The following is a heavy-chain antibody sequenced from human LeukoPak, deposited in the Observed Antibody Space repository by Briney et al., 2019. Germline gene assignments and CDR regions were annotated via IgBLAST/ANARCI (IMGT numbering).Heavy chain of an antibody. J-gene: IGHJ6*03. CDR2: LTGSGGNT. V-gene: IGHV3-23*01. CDR3: VKFRGIQHYNYHMDV. Sequence: QSGGSLRLSCAASGFTFSSYAMSWVRQAPGKGLEWVSGLTGSGGNTYYADSVKGRFTISRDNSKNTLSLQMNSLGAEDAAVYYCVKFRGIQHYNYHMDVWGKGTTVTVSS. D-gene: IGHD3-10*01. CDR1: GFTFSSYA.